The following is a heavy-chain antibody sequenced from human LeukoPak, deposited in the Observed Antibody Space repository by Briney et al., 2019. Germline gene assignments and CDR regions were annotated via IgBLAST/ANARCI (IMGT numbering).Heavy chain of an antibody. D-gene: IGHD5-18*01. CDR3: AIQLWLLGYYYGMDV. J-gene: IGHJ6*02. CDR1: GGTFSSYA. Sequence: SVKVSCKASGGTFSSYAISWVRQAPGQGLEWMGGIIPIFGTANYAQKFQGRVTITADESTSTAYMELSSLRSEDTAVYYCAIQLWLLGYYYGMDVWGQGTTVTVSS. V-gene: IGHV1-69*13. CDR2: IIPIFGTA.